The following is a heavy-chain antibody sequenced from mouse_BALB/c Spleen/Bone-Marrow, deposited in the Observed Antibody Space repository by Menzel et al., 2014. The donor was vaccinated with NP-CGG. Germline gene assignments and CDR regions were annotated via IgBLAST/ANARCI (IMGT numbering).Heavy chain of an antibody. J-gene: IGHJ4*01. CDR2: INPSTGYT. Sequence: QLKQSGAELAKPGASVKMSCKASGYTFTSYWMHWVKQRPGQGLEWIGYINPSTGYTEYNQKFKDKATLTADKSSSTAYMQLSSLTSEDSAVYYCARQITTVDYAMDYWGQGTSATVSS. CDR3: ARQITTVDYAMDY. V-gene: IGHV1-7*01. D-gene: IGHD1-1*01. CDR1: GYTFTSYW.